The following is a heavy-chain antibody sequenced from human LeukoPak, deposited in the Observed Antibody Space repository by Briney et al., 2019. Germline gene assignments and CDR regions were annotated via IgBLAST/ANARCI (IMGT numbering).Heavy chain of an antibody. D-gene: IGHD2-15*01. CDR3: ARYCSGGSCYEFDP. J-gene: IGHJ5*02. CDR1: GGSISSGDYY. CDR2: IYYSGST. V-gene: IGHV4-30-4*01. Sequence: SQTLSLTCTVSGGSISSGDYYWSWIRQPPGKGLEWIGYIYYSGSTYYNPSLKSRVTISVDTSKNQFSLKLSSATAADTAVYYCARYCSGGSCYEFDPWSQGTLVTVSS.